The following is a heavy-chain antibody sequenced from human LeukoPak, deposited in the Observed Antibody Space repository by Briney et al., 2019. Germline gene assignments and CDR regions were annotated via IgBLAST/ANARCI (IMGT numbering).Heavy chain of an antibody. CDR3: ANPSGLGYYYYMDV. CDR2: IRYDGSNK. J-gene: IGHJ6*03. CDR1: GFTFSSYG. D-gene: IGHD3-10*01. Sequence: GGSLRLSCAASGFTFSSYGMHWVRQAPGKGLEWVALIRYDGSNKYYADSVKGRFTISRDNSKNTLYLQMNSLRPEDTAVYYCANPSGLGYYYYMDVWGKGTTVTVSS. V-gene: IGHV3-30*02.